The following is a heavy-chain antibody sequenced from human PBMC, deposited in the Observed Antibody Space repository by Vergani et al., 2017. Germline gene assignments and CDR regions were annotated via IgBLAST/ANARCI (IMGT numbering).Heavy chain of an antibody. J-gene: IGHJ6*02. CDR2: IDPSDSYT. Sequence: EVQLVQSGAEVKKPGESLRISCKGSGYSFTSYWISWVRQMPGKGLEWMGRIDPSDSYTNYSPSFQGHVTISADKSISTAYLQWSSLKASDTAMYYCVTGTKDYYGMDVWGQGTTVTVSS. CDR1: GYSFTSYW. V-gene: IGHV5-10-1*01. D-gene: IGHD4-17*01. CDR3: VTGTKDYYGMDV.